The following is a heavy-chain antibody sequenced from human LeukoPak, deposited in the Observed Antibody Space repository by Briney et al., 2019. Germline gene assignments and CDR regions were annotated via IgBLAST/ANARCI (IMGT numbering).Heavy chain of an antibody. J-gene: IGHJ4*02. V-gene: IGHV5-51*01. CDR3: ARRSNFGEFRDY. Sequence: GESLKISCKGSGYSFPSYWIGWVRQMPGKGLEWMLIIYPGDSDTRYSPSFQGQVTISADTSLSTAYLQWSSLKVSDTAIYYCARRSNFGEFRDYWGEGTLVTVSS. CDR1: GYSFPSYW. CDR2: IYPGDSDT. D-gene: IGHD3-16*01.